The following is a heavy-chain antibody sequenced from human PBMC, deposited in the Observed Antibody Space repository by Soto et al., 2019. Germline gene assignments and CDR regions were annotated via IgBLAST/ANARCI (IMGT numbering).Heavy chain of an antibody. V-gene: IGHV4-30-2*01. CDR1: GGSVSSNSYS. J-gene: IGHJ4*02. CDR2: IYHSGST. CDR3: AAGGGLPRYY. Sequence: PSETLSLTCTVSGGSVSSNSYSWGWIRQPPGKGLEWIGYIYHSGSTYYNPSLKSRVTISVDRSKNQFSLKLTSVTAADTAVYYCAAGGGLPRYYWGQGTLVTVSS. D-gene: IGHD5-12*01.